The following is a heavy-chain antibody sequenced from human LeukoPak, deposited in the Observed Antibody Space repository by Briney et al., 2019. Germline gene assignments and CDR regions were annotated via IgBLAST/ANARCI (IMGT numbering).Heavy chain of an antibody. V-gene: IGHV4-34*01. CDR1: GGSFSGYY. CDR3: ARESPGASLY. Sequence: SETLSLTCAVYGGSFSGYYWSWIRQPPGKGLEWIGEINHSGSTNYNPSLKSRVTISVDTSKNQFSLKLSSVTAADTAVYYCARESPGASLYWGQGTLVTVSS. CDR2: INHSGST. J-gene: IGHJ4*02.